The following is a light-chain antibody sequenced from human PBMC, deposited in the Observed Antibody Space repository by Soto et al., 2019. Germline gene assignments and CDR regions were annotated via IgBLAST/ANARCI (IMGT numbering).Light chain of an antibody. CDR2: WAS. J-gene: IGKJ4*01. V-gene: IGKV4-1*01. CDR1: XXXLFTSNNKNY. Sequence: DIVMTQSPTSLAVSLXXXXXXXXXXXXXXLFTSNNKNYLGWFQQKPRQPPKLLLSWASTRESGVPDRFSGSGSGTDFTLTISSLQAEDVAVYYCQQYYTTPLTFGGGTKVDIK. CDR3: QQYYTTPLT.